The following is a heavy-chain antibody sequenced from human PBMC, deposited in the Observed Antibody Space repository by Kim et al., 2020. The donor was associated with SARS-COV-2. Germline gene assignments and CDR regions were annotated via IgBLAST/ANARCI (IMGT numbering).Heavy chain of an antibody. Sequence: GGSLRLSCTASGFTFSDYGMHWVRQAPGKGLEWVAVISYDGNNKNYAESVKGRFTISRDNSKNTLFLQMNSLRVEDTSVYYCVTAAAADMGLTIHSWGQG. J-gene: IGHJ4*02. CDR3: VTAAAADMGLTIHS. CDR2: ISYDGNNK. CDR1: GFTFSDYG. D-gene: IGHD6-13*01. V-gene: IGHV3-30*03.